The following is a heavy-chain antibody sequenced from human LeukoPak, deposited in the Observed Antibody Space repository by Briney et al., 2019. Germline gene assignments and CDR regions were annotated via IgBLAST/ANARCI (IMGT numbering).Heavy chain of an antibody. CDR1: GDSFSYYY. D-gene: IGHD4-17*01. J-gene: IGHJ4*02. V-gene: IGHV4-59*08. CDR2: IYNGGST. CDR3: ARSPADYGDYSYYFDY. Sequence: SETLSLTCSVSGDSFSYYYWSWIRQPPGKGLEWIGYIYNGGSTNYNPSLKSRVTMSVDASKNQFSLKLNSVTAADTAVYYCARSPADYGDYSYYFDYWGQGALVTVSS.